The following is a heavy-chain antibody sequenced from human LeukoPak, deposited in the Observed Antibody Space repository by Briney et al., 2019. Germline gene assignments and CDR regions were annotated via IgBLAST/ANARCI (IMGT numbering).Heavy chain of an antibody. D-gene: IGHD3-22*01. CDR2: ISYDGGNK. Sequence: GGSLRLSCAASGFTFSSYAMHWVRQAPGKGLEWVAVISYDGGNKYYADSVKGRFTISRDNSKNTLYLQVNSLRPEDTAVYYCARAIPTDYYDGSPPLDYWGQGTLVTVSS. V-gene: IGHV3-30-3*01. CDR3: ARAIPTDYYDGSPPLDY. J-gene: IGHJ4*02. CDR1: GFTFSSYA.